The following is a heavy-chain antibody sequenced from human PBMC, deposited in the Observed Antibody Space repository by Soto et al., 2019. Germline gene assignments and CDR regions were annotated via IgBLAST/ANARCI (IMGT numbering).Heavy chain of an antibody. CDR3: ARLSLTNYGARWFDP. D-gene: IGHD4-17*01. J-gene: IGHJ5*02. CDR1: GASISSGGYY. Sequence: QVQLQESGPGLVKPSQTLSLTCTVSGASISSGGYYWSWIRQHPGKCLEWIGYIYYNGNTYYNPSLKSRVTISLDTSDNQFSLRLSSVTAADTAVYFCARLSLTNYGARWFDPWGQGTLVNVSS. CDR2: IYYNGNT. V-gene: IGHV4-31*03.